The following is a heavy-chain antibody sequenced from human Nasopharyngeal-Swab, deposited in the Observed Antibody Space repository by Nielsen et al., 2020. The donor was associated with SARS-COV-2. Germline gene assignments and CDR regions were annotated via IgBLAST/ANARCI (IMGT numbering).Heavy chain of an antibody. D-gene: IGHD3-9*01. CDR3: ARVLTGPHDAFDI. V-gene: IGHV4-59*01. Sequence: RQAPGKGLEWIGYLYYSGSTFYNPSLKSRATISLDTSKNQLSLKLNSVTAADTAVYYCARVLTGPHDAFDIWGQGTMITVSS. CDR2: LYYSGST. J-gene: IGHJ3*02.